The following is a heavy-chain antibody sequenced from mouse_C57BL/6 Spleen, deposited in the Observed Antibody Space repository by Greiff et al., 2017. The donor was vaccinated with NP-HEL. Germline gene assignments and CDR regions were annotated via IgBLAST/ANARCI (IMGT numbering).Heavy chain of an antibody. CDR1: GYAFSSSW. D-gene: IGHD1-1*01. J-gene: IGHJ3*01. CDR3: ARDSHYYGSPLFAY. CDR2: IYPGDGDT. Sequence: QVQLKESGPELEKPGASVKISCKASGYAFSSSWMNWVKQRPGKGLEWIGRIYPGDGDTNYNGKFKGKATLTADKSSSTAYMQLSSLTSEDSAVYFCARDSHYYGSPLFAYWGQGTLVTVSA. V-gene: IGHV1-82*01.